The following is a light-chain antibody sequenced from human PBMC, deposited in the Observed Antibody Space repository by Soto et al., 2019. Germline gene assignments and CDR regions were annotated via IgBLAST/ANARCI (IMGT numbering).Light chain of an antibody. Sequence: QSVLTQPASVSGSPGQSITVSCTGTSSDIGASNYVSWYQQHPGKAPKLIISEVSNRPSGVSNRFSGSKSGSTACLTISGLQAEDEADYYCTSYTSSTTWVFGGGTKLTVL. CDR1: SSDIGASNY. CDR3: TSYTSSTTWV. J-gene: IGLJ3*02. CDR2: EVS. V-gene: IGLV2-14*01.